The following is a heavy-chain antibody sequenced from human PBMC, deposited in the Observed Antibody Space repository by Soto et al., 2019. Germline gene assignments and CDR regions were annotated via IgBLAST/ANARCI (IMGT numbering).Heavy chain of an antibody. V-gene: IGHV1-2*04. J-gene: IGHJ6*02. CDR1: GYTFTGYY. CDR3: ARGPHVSIAVAGPYYYYGMDV. Sequence: ASVKVSCKASGYTFTGYYMHWVRQAPGQGLEWMGWINPNSGGTNYAQKFQGWVTMTRDTSISTAYMELSRLRSDDTAVYYCARGPHVSIAVAGPYYYYGMDVWGQGTTVTVSS. D-gene: IGHD6-19*01. CDR2: INPNSGGT.